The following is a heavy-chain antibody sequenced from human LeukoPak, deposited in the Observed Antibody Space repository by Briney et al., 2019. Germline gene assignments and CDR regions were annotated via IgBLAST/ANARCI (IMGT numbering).Heavy chain of an antibody. CDR1: GGSISSSNW. V-gene: IGHV4-4*02. Sequence: PSGTLSLTCAVSGGSISSSNWWSWVRQPPGKGLEWIGEINHSGSTNYNPSLKSRVTISVDTSKNQFSLKLSSVTAADTAVYYCARDRGYSYGFWEDDYWGQGTLVTVSS. CDR2: INHSGST. J-gene: IGHJ4*02. D-gene: IGHD5-18*01. CDR3: ARDRGYSYGFWEDDY.